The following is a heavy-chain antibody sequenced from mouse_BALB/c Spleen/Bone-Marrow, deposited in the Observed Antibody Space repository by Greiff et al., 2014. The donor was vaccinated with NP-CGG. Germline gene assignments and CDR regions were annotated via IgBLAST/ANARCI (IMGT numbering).Heavy chain of an antibody. J-gene: IGHJ3*01. CDR2: IYPYNGGT. CDR3: ARRFTTTAAWFAY. CDR1: GYTFTDYN. D-gene: IGHD1-2*01. V-gene: IGHV1S29*02. Sequence: VQLQQPGPELVKPGASVKISCKASGYTFTDYNMHWVQQSYGKSLEWIGYIYPYNGGTGYNQKFKSKATLTVDNSSSTAYMELRSLTSEDSAVYYCARRFTTTAAWFAYWGQGTLVTVSA.